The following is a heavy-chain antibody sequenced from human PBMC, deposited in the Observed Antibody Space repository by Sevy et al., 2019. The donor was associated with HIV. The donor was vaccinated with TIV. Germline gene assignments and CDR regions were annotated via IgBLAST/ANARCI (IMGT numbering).Heavy chain of an antibody. CDR3: ARVPPYCGGDCYYYGMDV. CDR2: ISSSSSTI. Sequence: GGSLRLSCAASGFTFSSYSMNWVRQAPGKGLEWVSYISSSSSTIYYADSVKGRFTISRDNAKNSLYLQMNSLRHEDTAVCYCARVPPYCGGDCYYYGMDVWGQGTTVTVSS. CDR1: GFTFSSYS. J-gene: IGHJ6*02. D-gene: IGHD2-21*01. V-gene: IGHV3-48*02.